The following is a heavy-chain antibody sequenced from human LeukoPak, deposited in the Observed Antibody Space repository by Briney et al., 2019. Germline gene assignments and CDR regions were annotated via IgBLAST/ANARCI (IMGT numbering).Heavy chain of an antibody. Sequence: ETLSLTCAVYGGSFSGYYWSWIRQPPGKGLEWIGEINHSGSTNYNPSLKSRVTISVDTSKNQFSLKLSSVTAADTAVYYCARETSQKGAHYMDVWGKGTTVTISS. J-gene: IGHJ6*03. CDR1: GGSFSGYY. CDR2: INHSGST. D-gene: IGHD3-16*01. V-gene: IGHV4-34*01. CDR3: ARETSQKGAHYMDV.